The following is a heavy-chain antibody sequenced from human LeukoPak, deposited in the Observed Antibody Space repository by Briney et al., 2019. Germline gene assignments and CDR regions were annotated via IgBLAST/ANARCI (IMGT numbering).Heavy chain of an antibody. Sequence: GGSLRLSCAASGFTFSNAWMSWVRQAPGKGLEWVGRIRSKTDGGTTDYAAPVKGRFTISRDDSKNTLYLQMNSLKTEDTAVYYCTTGVDTSVVSTVTTVTEVDHWGQGTLVTVSS. D-gene: IGHD4-17*01. V-gene: IGHV3-15*01. CDR1: GFTFSNAW. CDR3: TTGVDTSVVSTVTTVTEVDH. J-gene: IGHJ4*02. CDR2: IRSKTDGGTT.